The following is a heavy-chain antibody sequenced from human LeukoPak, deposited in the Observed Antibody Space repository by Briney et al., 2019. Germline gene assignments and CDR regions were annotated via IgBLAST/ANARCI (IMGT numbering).Heavy chain of an antibody. V-gene: IGHV1-2*06. CDR2: INPNSGGT. CDR1: GYTFTGYY. Sequence: ASVKVSCKASGYTFTGYYMHWVRQAPGQGLEWMGRINPNSGGTNYAQKFQGRVTMTRDTSISTAYVELSRLRSDDTAVYYCARDPEGLRYFDWLLTFDYWGQGTLVTVSS. J-gene: IGHJ4*02. CDR3: ARDPEGLRYFDWLLTFDY. D-gene: IGHD3-9*01.